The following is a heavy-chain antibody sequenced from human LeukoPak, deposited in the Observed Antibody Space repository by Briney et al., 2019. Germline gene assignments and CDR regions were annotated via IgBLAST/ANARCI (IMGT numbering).Heavy chain of an antibody. CDR1: GGSISAYY. Sequence: SETLSLTCNVSGGSISAYYWSWIRQPPGKGLEWIGYIYHSGDTYYNPSLKSRVTISVDTSKNQFSLKLSSVTAADTAVYYCARARRGGYDYYFDYWGQGTLVTVSS. CDR2: IYHSGDT. CDR3: ARARRGGYDYYFDY. J-gene: IGHJ4*02. D-gene: IGHD5-12*01. V-gene: IGHV4-59*12.